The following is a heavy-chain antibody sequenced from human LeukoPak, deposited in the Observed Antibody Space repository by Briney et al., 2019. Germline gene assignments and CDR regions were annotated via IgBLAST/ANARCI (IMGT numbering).Heavy chain of an antibody. J-gene: IGHJ4*02. V-gene: IGHV1-2*02. Sequence: GASVKVSCKTSGYTFSDYYIHWIRQAPGQGLEWVGWINPNSGDTDYAQKSQGRVTVTRDTSISTAYMEMRSLKSDDTAVYYCARDLTHRRNYDNSGYQIVPAFWGQGTLVTVSS. CDR1: GYTFSDYY. CDR3: ARDLTHRRNYDNSGYQIVPAF. CDR2: INPNSGDT. D-gene: IGHD3-22*01.